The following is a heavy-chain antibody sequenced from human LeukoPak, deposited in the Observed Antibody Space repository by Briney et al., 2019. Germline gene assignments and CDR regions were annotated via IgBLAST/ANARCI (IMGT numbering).Heavy chain of an antibody. Sequence: ASVKVSCQASGYTFTNYGISWVRRAPGQGLEWRGWISAYNGNTNNAQKLQGRVTMTTDTSTSTAYMELRSLRSDDTAVYYCAREVGYYDSSGRRRWFDPWGQGTLVTVSS. J-gene: IGHJ5*02. V-gene: IGHV1-18*01. CDR1: GYTFTNYG. CDR2: ISAYNGNT. CDR3: AREVGYYDSSGRRRWFDP. D-gene: IGHD3-22*01.